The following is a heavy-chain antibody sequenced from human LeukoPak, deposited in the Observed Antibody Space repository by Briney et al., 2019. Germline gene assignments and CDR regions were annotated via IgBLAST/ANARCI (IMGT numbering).Heavy chain of an antibody. CDR3: ARRGDSYGIFAY. J-gene: IGHJ4*02. D-gene: IGHD5-18*01. CDR1: GGSISNRNYY. CDR2: IYNRGST. V-gene: IGHV4-39*01. Sequence: SETLSLTCTVSGGSISNRNYYWGWVRQPPGKGLELLGHIYNRGSTYYNPSFKSRVTISVDTSKNQFSLKVNSVTAAAPAGYSCARRGDSYGIFAYWGQGTLVTVSS.